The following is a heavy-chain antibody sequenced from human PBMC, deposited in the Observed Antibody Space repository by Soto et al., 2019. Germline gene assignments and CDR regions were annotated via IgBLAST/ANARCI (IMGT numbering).Heavy chain of an antibody. J-gene: IGHJ4*02. CDR3: ASRDPGTSVDY. Sequence: SETLSLTCAVSGYSISSGYYWWTWVRQPPGRGLEWIGEIYRTGSTNYNPSLKSRVTISLDKSENQFSLKVTSLTAADTAVYYCASRDPGTSVDYWGQGTLVTVSS. CDR2: IYRTGST. D-gene: IGHD1-7*01. V-gene: IGHV4-4*02. CDR1: GYSISSGY.